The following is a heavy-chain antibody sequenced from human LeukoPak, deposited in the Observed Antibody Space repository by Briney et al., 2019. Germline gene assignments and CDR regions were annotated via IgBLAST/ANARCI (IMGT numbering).Heavy chain of an antibody. J-gene: IGHJ4*02. D-gene: IGHD3-10*01. Sequence: GGSLRLSCTASGFTFGDYAVSWVRQAPRKGLEWVGFIRSKAYGGTTEYAASVKGRFTISRDDSKSIAYLQLNSLKTEDTAVYYCARFVPYFDYWGQGTLVTVSS. CDR1: GFTFGDYA. CDR2: IRSKAYGGTT. CDR3: ARFVPYFDY. V-gene: IGHV3-49*04.